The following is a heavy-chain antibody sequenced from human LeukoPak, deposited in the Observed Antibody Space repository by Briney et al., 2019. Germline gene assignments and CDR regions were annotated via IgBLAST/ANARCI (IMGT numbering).Heavy chain of an antibody. J-gene: IGHJ4*02. CDR3: ARDLSGVTGYTYGRGIDY. CDR1: GFTFSSYS. Sequence: GGSLRLSCVVSGFTFSSYSMNWVRQAPGKGLEWVSSISRSSSYIYYADSVKGRFTISRDNAKNSLYLQVNSLRAEDTAVYYCARDLSGVTGYTYGRGIDYWGQGTLVTVSS. V-gene: IGHV3-21*01. CDR2: ISRSSSYI. D-gene: IGHD5-18*01.